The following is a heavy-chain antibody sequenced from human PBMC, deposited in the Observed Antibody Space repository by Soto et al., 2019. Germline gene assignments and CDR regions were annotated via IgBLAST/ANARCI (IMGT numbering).Heavy chain of an antibody. J-gene: IGHJ3*02. CDR3: ARDRRMHAFDI. V-gene: IGHV3-23*01. D-gene: IGHD2-8*01. CDR1: GFTFSSYA. CDR2: ISGSGATT. Sequence: PGGSLRLSCAASGFTFSSYAMTWVRQAPGKGLEWVSGISGSGATTYYADSVKGRFTVSRDNSKNTLYLQMNSLRAEDTAVYYCARDRRMHAFDIWGQGTMVTVSS.